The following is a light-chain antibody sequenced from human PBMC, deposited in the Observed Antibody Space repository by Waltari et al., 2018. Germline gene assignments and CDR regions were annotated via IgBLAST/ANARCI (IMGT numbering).Light chain of an antibody. J-gene: IGKJ2*01. CDR3: MQALQTPRT. CDR2: LGS. V-gene: IGKV2-28*01. Sequence: DIVMTQSPLSLPVTPGEPASISCRSSQSLLHNNGYNYLDWYLQKPGQPPQLLIYLGSNRASGVPDRFSGSGSGTDFTLKISRVEAEDVGVYYCMQALQTPRTFGQGTKLEIK. CDR1: QSLLHNNGYNY.